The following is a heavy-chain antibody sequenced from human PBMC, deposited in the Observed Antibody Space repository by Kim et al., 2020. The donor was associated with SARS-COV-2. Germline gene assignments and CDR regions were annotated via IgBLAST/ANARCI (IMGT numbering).Heavy chain of an antibody. CDR2: ISSSSSTI. J-gene: IGHJ6*02. CDR1: GFTFSSYS. CDR3: ARDQLEWRSYYGMDV. V-gene: IGHV3-48*02. Sequence: GGSLRLSCAASGFTFSSYSMNWVRQAPGKGLEWVSYISSSSSTIYYADSVKGRFTISRDNAKNSLYLQMNSLRDEDTAVYYCARDQLEWRSYYGMDVWGQGTTVTVSS. D-gene: IGHD1-1*01.